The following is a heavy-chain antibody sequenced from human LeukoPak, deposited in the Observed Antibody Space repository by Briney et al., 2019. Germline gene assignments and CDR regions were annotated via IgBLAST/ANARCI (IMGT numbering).Heavy chain of an antibody. Sequence: GASVKVSCKASGYTFTSYGISWVRQAPGQGLEWMGWISAYNGNTNYAQKLQGRVTLTTDTSTSTAYMELRSLRSDDTAVYYCARAYSSSWYGDNWFDPWGQGTLVTVSS. CDR2: ISAYNGNT. CDR3: ARAYSSSWYGDNWFDP. D-gene: IGHD6-13*01. J-gene: IGHJ5*02. CDR1: GYTFTSYG. V-gene: IGHV1-18*01.